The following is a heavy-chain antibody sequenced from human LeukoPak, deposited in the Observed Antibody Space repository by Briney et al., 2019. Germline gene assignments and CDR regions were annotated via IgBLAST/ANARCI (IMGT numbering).Heavy chain of an antibody. J-gene: IGHJ4*02. V-gene: IGHV3-33*01. CDR3: ARDTSGYYDY. CDR2: IWSDGSNR. CDR1: GFTLRNYG. D-gene: IGHD2-15*01. Sequence: GGSLRLSCEASGFTLRNYGMHWVRQAPGKGLDWMGVIWSDGSNRYYADSVKGRFTISRDNSKNTLYLQVNSVRAEDTAVYYCARDTSGYYDYWGQGALVTVSS.